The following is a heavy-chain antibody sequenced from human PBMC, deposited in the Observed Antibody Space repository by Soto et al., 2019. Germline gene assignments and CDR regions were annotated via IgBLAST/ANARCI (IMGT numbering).Heavy chain of an antibody. CDR2: IYHSGST. CDR1: GGSISSSNW. J-gene: IGHJ6*02. V-gene: IGHV4-4*02. D-gene: IGHD1-26*01. Sequence: PSECLSLTCAVSGGSISSSNWWSWVRQPPGKGLEWIGEIYHSGSTNYNPSLKSRVTISVDKSKNQFSLKLSSVTAADTAVYYCARLPGSYGGYYYYGMDVWGQGTTVTVSS. CDR3: ARLPGSYGGYYYYGMDV.